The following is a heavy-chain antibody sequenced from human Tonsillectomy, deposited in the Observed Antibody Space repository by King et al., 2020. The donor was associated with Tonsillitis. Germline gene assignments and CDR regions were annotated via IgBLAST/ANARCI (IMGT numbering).Heavy chain of an antibody. Sequence: VQLVESGGGLVQPGGSLRLSCAASGFTFSSYAMSWVRQAPGKGLEWVSAISGSGGSTYYADSVKGRFTISRDNSKNTLYLQKNSLRAEDTAVYYCAKGVRVGGYDGSGSYADYWGQGTLVTVSS. CDR3: AKGVRVGGYDGSGSYADY. CDR2: ISGSGGST. CDR1: GFTFSSYA. J-gene: IGHJ4*02. D-gene: IGHD3-10*01. V-gene: IGHV3-23*04.